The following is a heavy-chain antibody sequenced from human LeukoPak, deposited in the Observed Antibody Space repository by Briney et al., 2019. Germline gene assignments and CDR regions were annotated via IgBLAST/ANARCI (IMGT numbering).Heavy chain of an antibody. CDR1: GFTFGDYY. CDR2: ISSSGSTI. CDR3: ARDSLYCSGGSCHSHFDS. Sequence: GGSLRLSWAASGFTFGDYYMSWIRQAPGKGLEWGSYISSSGSTIYYADSVKGRFTISRDNAKNSLYLQMNSLRAEDTAVYYCARDSLYCSGGSCHSHFDSWGQGTLVTVSS. V-gene: IGHV3-11*04. D-gene: IGHD2-15*01. J-gene: IGHJ4*02.